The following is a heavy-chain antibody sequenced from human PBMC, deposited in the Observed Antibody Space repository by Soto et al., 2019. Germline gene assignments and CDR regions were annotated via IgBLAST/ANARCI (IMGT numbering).Heavy chain of an antibody. J-gene: IGHJ6*03. V-gene: IGHV1-8*01. Sequence: ASVKVSCKASGYTFTSYDINWVRQATGQGLEWMGWMNPNSGNTGYAQKFQGRVTMTRNTSISTAYMELSSLRSEDTAVYYCARGEESVRIPAADYYYYYMDVWGKGTTVTVSS. CDR3: ARGEESVRIPAADYYYYYMDV. CDR1: GYTFTSYD. CDR2: MNPNSGNT. D-gene: IGHD2-2*01.